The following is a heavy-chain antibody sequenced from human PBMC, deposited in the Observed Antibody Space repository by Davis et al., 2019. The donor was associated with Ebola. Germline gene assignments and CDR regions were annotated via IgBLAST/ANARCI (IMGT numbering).Heavy chain of an antibody. V-gene: IGHV5-51*01. Sequence: GESLKISCKGSGYSFTSYWIGWVRQMPGKGLEWMGIIYPGDSDTRYSPSFQGQVTISADKSISTAYLQWSSLKASDTAMYYCARRRPVRSDSYYDILTGYSWWFDPWGQGTLVTVSS. CDR2: IYPGDSDT. CDR3: ARRRPVRSDSYYDILTGYSWWFDP. J-gene: IGHJ5*02. D-gene: IGHD3-9*01. CDR1: GYSFTSYW.